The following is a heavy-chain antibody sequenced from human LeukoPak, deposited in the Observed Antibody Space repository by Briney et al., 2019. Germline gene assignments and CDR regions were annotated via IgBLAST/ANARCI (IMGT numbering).Heavy chain of an antibody. V-gene: IGHV4-34*09. D-gene: IGHD3-9*01. Sequence: PSETLSLTCAVYGGSFSGYYWSWIRQPPGKGLEWIGEINHSGSTNYNPSLKSRVTISVDTSKNQFSLKLSSVTAADTAVYYCARGSGHYFDWWTYYYYGMDVWGQGTTVTVSS. J-gene: IGHJ6*02. CDR1: GGSFSGYY. CDR2: INHSGST. CDR3: ARGSGHYFDWWTYYYYGMDV.